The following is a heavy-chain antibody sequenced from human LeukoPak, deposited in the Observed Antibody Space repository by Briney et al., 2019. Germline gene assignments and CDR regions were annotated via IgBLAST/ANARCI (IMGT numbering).Heavy chain of an antibody. Sequence: SQTLSLTCAISGDSVSSNSVTWNWIRQSPARGLEWLGRTYYRSTWYNDYAVSVRGRITVNPDTSKNQFSLHLNSVTPEDTAVYYCARRLTQYDCFDPWGQGILVTVS. J-gene: IGHJ5*02. D-gene: IGHD2-2*01. CDR1: GDSVSSNSVT. CDR3: ARRLTQYDCFDP. CDR2: TYYRSTWYN. V-gene: IGHV6-1*01.